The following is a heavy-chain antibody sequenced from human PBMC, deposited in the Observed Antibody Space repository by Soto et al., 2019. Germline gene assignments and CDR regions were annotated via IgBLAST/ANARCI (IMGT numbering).Heavy chain of an antibody. Sequence: QVQLVESGGGVAQPGRSLRLSCTVSGFTFSGHAMHWVRQAPGKGLEWVTQIWYDGSNKYYAESVKGRFTISRDNSKXXLYXQXXXXXVXXXAXXYCARDGQGLAPYALDVWGQGTSVTVSS. J-gene: IGHJ6*02. V-gene: IGHV3-33*01. D-gene: IGHD6-19*01. CDR3: ARDGQGLAPYALDV. CDR2: IWYDGSNK. CDR1: GFTFSGHA.